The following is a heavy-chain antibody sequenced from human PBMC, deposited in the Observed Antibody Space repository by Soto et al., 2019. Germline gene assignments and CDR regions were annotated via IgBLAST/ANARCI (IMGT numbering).Heavy chain of an antibody. CDR1: GFTFSSYG. CDR3: ARVDSSGWIYYYYGMDV. CDR2: ISYDGSNK. J-gene: IGHJ6*02. Sequence: PGGSLRLSCAASGFTFSSYGMHWVRQAPGKGLEWVAVISYDGSNKYYADSVRGRFTISRDNSKNTLYLQMNSLRAEDTAVYYCARVDSSGWIYYYYGMDVWGQGTTVTVS. D-gene: IGHD6-19*01. V-gene: IGHV3-30*03.